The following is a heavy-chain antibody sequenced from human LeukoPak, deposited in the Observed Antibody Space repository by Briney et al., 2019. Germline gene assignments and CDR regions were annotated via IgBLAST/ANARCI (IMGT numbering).Heavy chain of an antibody. V-gene: IGHV3-7*04. CDR1: GFTFSFYW. CDR3: ARDEHQYYSESSGRFDY. D-gene: IGHD3-22*01. Sequence: GGSLRLSCVASGFTFSFYWMGWVRQAPGKGLEWVANIKQDGSEKYYVDSARGRFTISRDNAKNSLYLQMNRLRAEDTAVYYCARDEHQYYSESSGRFDYWGQGTLVTVSS. CDR2: IKQDGSEK. J-gene: IGHJ4*02.